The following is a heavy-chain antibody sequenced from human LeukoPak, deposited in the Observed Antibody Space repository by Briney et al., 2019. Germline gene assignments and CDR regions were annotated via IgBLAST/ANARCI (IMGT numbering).Heavy chain of an antibody. Sequence: GGSLRLSCAASGFTVSSNYMSWVRQAPGKGLEWVSVIYSGGSTYYADSVKGRFTISRDNSKNTLYLQMNSLRAEDTAVNYCARGTGSYVRFDYWGQGTLVTVSS. CDR1: GFTVSSNY. J-gene: IGHJ4*02. D-gene: IGHD1-26*01. CDR3: ARGTGSYVRFDY. CDR2: IYSGGST. V-gene: IGHV3-66*02.